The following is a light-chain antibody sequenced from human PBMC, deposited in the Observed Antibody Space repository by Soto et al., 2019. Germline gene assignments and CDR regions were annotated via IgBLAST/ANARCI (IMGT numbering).Light chain of an antibody. CDR3: QQYVSSFPTCT. Sequence: EIVLTQSPATLSLSPGERATLSCRASQSVSSYLAWYQQKPGQAPRLLIYDASNRATGIPARFSGSGSGTDFTLTISSLEPEDFAVNHCQQYVSSFPTCTFGHVSIVDIK. CDR1: QSVSSY. V-gene: IGKV3-11*01. CDR2: DAS. J-gene: IGKJ1*01.